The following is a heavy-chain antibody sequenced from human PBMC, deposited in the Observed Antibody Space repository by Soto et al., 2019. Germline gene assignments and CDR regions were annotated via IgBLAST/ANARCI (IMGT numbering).Heavy chain of an antibody. CDR3: ARGKGMEENYFYYGLDI. D-gene: IGHD1-1*01. CDR2: LNGGTGQT. J-gene: IGHJ6*02. V-gene: IGHV1-3*01. CDR1: GYTFSTYA. Sequence: ASVKVSCKASGYTFSTYAMHWVRQAPGQSLEWMGWLNGGTGQTRYSQKFQDRVIITRDTSTSTGYMELSSLTSEDTAVYYCARGKGMEENYFYYGLDIWGQGTTVTVSS.